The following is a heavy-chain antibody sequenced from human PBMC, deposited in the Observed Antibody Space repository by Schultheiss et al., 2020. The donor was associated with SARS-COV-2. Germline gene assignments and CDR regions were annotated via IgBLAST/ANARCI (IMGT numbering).Heavy chain of an antibody. D-gene: IGHD4-11*01. Sequence: GESLKISCAASGFTFSSYAMHWVRQAPGKGLEWVAVISYDGSNKYYADSVKGRFTISRDNSKNTLYLQMNSLRAEDTAVYYCARDDYQYYYGMDVWGQGTTVTVSS. CDR3: ARDDYQYYYGMDV. V-gene: IGHV3-30-3*01. J-gene: IGHJ6*02. CDR2: ISYDGSNK. CDR1: GFTFSSYA.